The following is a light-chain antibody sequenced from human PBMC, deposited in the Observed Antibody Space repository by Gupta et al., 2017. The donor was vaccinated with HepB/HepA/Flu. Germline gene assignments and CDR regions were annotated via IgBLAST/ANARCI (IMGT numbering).Light chain of an antibody. CDR3: QQCSNSPAIT. V-gene: IGKV3-11*01. CDR2: DAS. Sequence: EIVWTQSPSTLSLSPGERSTLSCRASQIVSSYLAWYQQKPGQAPRLLIYDASTRATGIPARFSGSVSGADFTLTISSLEPEDFAVYYCQQCSNSPAITFGQGTRLEIK. CDR1: QIVSSY. J-gene: IGKJ5*01.